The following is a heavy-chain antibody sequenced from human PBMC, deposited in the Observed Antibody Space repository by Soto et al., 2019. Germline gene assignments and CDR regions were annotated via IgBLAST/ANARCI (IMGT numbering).Heavy chain of an antibody. CDR1: GFSFSSYA. J-gene: IGHJ4*01. Sequence: EVQLLESGGGLVQPGGSLRLSCAASGFSFSSYALSWVRQAPGKGLEWVSTITGSGSTNYADSVKGRFTISRDNSETTLYLHRHSLRVEDAAVYYCANRAGGSWYSRIDYWGQGTLVTVSA. D-gene: IGHD6-13*01. V-gene: IGHV3-23*01. CDR3: ANRAGGSWYSRIDY. CDR2: ITGSGST.